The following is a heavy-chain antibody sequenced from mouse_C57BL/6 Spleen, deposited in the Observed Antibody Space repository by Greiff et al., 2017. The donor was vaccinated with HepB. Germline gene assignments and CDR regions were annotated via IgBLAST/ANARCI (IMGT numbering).Heavy chain of an antibody. J-gene: IGHJ4*01. Sequence: QVQLQQPGAELVMPGASVKLSCKASGYTFTSYWMHWVKQRPGQGLEWIGEIDPSDSYTNYNQKFKGKSTLTVDKSSSTAYMQLSSLTSEDSAVDYCARGGIYYAMDYWGQGTSVTVSS. CDR2: IDPSDSYT. V-gene: IGHV1-69*01. CDR3: ARGGIYYAMDY. CDR1: GYTFTSYW.